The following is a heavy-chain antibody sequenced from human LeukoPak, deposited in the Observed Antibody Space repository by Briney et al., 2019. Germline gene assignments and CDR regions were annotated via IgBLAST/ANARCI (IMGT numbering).Heavy chain of an antibody. CDR1: GDSISTYY. J-gene: IGHJ4*02. CDR2: ISSSGNT. V-gene: IGHV4-4*07. CDR3: AREGRGSHSGY. Sequence: SETLSLTCTVSGDSISTYYWTWIRRSVGKGLEWIGRISSSGNTNYNPSLKSRVTMSIDTSKNQFSLKLSSVTAADTAMYYCAREGRGSHSGYWGQGTLVTVSS. D-gene: IGHD3-16*01.